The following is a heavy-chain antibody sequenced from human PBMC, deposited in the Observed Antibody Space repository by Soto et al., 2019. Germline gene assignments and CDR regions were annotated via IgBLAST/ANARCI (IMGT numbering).Heavy chain of an antibody. CDR3: ARDGEYPLYYYYYMDV. Sequence: GGSLRLSCAASGFTFSDYYMSWIRQAPGKGLEWVSYISSSGSTIYYADSVKGRFTISRDNAKNSLYLQMNSLRAEDTAVYYCARDGEYPLYYYYYMDVWGKGTTVTVSS. CDR2: ISSSGSTI. J-gene: IGHJ6*03. V-gene: IGHV3-11*01. CDR1: GFTFSDYY.